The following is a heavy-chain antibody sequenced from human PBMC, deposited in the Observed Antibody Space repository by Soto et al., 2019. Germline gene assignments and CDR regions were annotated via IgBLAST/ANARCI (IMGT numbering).Heavy chain of an antibody. D-gene: IGHD3-3*01. CDR1: GFTLSNHW. V-gene: IGHV3-74*01. Sequence: PGGSLRLSCAASGFTLSNHWMHWVRQAPGKGLVWVSSIHGGGSGSSYADSVRGRFIISRDNSKNMVYLQMNDLRADDSAVYYCARGGVYGGDHYYTGMDVWGQGTTVTVSS. J-gene: IGHJ6*02. CDR3: ARGGVYGGDHYYTGMDV. CDR2: IHGGGSGS.